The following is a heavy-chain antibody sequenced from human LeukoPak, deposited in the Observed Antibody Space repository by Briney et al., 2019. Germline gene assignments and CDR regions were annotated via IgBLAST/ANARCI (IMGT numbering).Heavy chain of an antibody. D-gene: IGHD4-17*01. Sequence: ASVKVSCKASGYTFTTYYMHWVRQAPGPGLEWMGIINPSDGSTNYAQKFQGRVTMSRDTSTSTAYMELSSLRSEDTAVYYCAREGGGMSSVTWGGFDPWGQGTLVTASS. CDR1: GYTFTTYY. J-gene: IGHJ5*02. V-gene: IGHV1-46*01. CDR3: AREGGGMSSVTWGGFDP. CDR2: INPSDGST.